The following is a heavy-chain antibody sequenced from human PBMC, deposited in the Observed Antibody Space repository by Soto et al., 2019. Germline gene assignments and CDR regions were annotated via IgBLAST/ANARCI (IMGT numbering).Heavy chain of an antibody. D-gene: IGHD3-9*01. CDR1: GGSFSGYY. CDR2: INHSGST. Sequence: SETLSLTCAVYGGSFSGYYWSWIRQPPGKGLEWIGEINHSGSTNYNPSLKSRVTISVDTSKNQFSLKLSSVTAADTAVYYCARGLRYFDWLLNYWGQGTLVTVSS. J-gene: IGHJ4*02. V-gene: IGHV4-34*01. CDR3: ARGLRYFDWLLNY.